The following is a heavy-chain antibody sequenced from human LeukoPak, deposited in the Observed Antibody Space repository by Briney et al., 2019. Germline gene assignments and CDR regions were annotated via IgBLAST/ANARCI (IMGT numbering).Heavy chain of an antibody. Sequence: GGSLRLSCAASGFTFSSCEMNWVRQAPGKGLEWVSYISSSGSTIYYADSVKGRFTISRDNAKNSLYLQMNSLRAEDAAVYYCARVVITNFDYWGQGTLVTVSS. V-gene: IGHV3-48*03. CDR3: ARVVITNFDY. J-gene: IGHJ4*02. CDR2: ISSSGSTI. D-gene: IGHD3-16*01. CDR1: GFTFSSCE.